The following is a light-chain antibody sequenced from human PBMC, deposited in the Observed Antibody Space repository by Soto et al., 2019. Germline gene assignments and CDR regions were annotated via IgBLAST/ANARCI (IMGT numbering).Light chain of an antibody. Sequence: QSALTQPASVSGSPGQSITISCTGTSSTVGGFNVVSWYQQHPGKAPKVIIYEGIKRPSGVSNRFSGSNSGSTASLTVSGLQAEDEAEYFCCSSAPQSTYVFGTGTKVTVL. CDR3: CSSAPQSTYV. V-gene: IGLV2-23*01. CDR1: SSTVGGFNV. J-gene: IGLJ1*01. CDR2: EGI.